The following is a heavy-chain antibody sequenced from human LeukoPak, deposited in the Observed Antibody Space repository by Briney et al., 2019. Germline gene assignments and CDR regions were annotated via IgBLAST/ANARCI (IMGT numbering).Heavy chain of an antibody. D-gene: IGHD3-16*01. J-gene: IGHJ6*02. Sequence: RGSLRLSCAASGFTFSDSWMSWVRQAPGKGLEWVANMNQDGSAKGYVDSVKGRFTISRDNARNSLYLQMSSLRPEDTAVYYCATYTHWVAGDVWGQGTTVTVSS. CDR3: ATYTHWVAGDV. CDR1: GFTFSDSW. V-gene: IGHV3-7*01. CDR2: MNQDGSAK.